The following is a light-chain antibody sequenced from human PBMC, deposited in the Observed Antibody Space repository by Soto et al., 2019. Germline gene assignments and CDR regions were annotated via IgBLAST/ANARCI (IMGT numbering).Light chain of an antibody. CDR2: DAS. CDR1: QSVGRK. J-gene: IGKJ1*01. Sequence: EIEMTQSPATLSVSPGERATLSCRSSQSVGRKLAWYQQKPGQAPRLLIYDASNRAMGVPARFSGSGSGTEFTLTSSCLQSEDVAVYHCQQYDSWSPWTFGQGTKVEI. V-gene: IGKV3-15*01. CDR3: QQYDSWSPWT.